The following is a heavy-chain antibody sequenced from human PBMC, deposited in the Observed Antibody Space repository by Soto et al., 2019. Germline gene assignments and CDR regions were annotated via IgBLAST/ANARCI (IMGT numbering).Heavy chain of an antibody. V-gene: IGHV2-5*02. J-gene: IGHJ5*02. CDR3: AHSTYFHGSGSLDP. D-gene: IGHD3-10*01. CDR2: IYWDDDK. Sequence: QITLKESGPTLVKPTQTLTLTCTFSGFSLSTSGVGVGWIRQPPGKALEWLALIYWDDDKRYRPSLKSRLTSTKDTAKHQVVLTMTNMDPVDTATYYCAHSTYFHGSGSLDPWGQGTLVTVSS. CDR1: GFSLSTSGVG.